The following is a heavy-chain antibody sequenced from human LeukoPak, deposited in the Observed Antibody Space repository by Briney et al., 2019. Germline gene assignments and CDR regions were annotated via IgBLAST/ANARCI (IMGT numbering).Heavy chain of an antibody. Sequence: GGSLRLSCAASGFTFSSYAMSWVRQAPGKGLEWVGRIKSKTDGGTTDYAAPVKGRFSISRDDSKNTLYLQMNGLKTEDTAVYYCSTDPGSGNYHGAFGDYWGHGTLITVSS. D-gene: IGHD3-10*01. CDR2: IKSKTDGGTT. CDR3: STDPGSGNYHGAFGDY. CDR1: GFTFSSYA. J-gene: IGHJ4*01. V-gene: IGHV3-15*01.